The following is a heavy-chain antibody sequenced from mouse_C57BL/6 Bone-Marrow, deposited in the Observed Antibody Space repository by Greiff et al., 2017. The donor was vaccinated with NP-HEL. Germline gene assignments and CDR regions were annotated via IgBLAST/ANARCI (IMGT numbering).Heavy chain of an antibody. CDR1: GYTFTSYG. J-gene: IGHJ2*01. V-gene: IGHV1-81*01. D-gene: IGHD1-1*01. CDR2: IYPRSGNT. Sequence: QVQLKESGAELARPGASVKLSCKASGYTFTSYGISWVKQRTGQGLEWIGEIYPRSGNTYYNEKFKGKATLTADKSSSTAYMELRSLTSEDSAVYFCARGRVLRACDDWGQGTTLTVSS. CDR3: ARGRVLRACDD.